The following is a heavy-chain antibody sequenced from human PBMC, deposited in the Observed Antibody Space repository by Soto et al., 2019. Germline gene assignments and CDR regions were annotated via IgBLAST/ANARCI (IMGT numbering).Heavy chain of an antibody. CDR3: AADSAYGSGSWSGYYYGMDV. J-gene: IGHJ6*02. CDR2: IVVGSGNT. Sequence: GASVKVSCKASGFTFTSSAVQWVRQARGQRLEWIGWIVVGSGNTNYAQKFQERVTITRDMSTSTAYMELSSLRSEDTAVYYFAADSAYGSGSWSGYYYGMDVWGQGTTVTVSS. D-gene: IGHD3-10*01. CDR1: GFTFTSSA. V-gene: IGHV1-58*01.